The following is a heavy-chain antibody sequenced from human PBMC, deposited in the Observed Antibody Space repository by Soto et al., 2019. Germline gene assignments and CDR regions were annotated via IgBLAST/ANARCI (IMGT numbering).Heavy chain of an antibody. V-gene: IGHV4-4*02. J-gene: IGHJ4*02. CDR2: IYRTGSD. D-gene: IGHD1-7*01. CDR1: GGSFTSNNW. CDR3: AIRGPGTSVDY. Sequence: SETLSLTCAVSGGSFTSNNWWTWVRQPPGQGLEWTGEIYRTGSDNYNPSLKSRVTISLDKSENQFSLKVTSLTAADTAVYYSAIRGPGTSVDYWGQGTLVTVSS.